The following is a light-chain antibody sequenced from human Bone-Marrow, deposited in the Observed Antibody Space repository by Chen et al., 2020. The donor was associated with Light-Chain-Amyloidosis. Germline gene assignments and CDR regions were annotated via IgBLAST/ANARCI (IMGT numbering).Light chain of an antibody. CDR1: SGSIATNY. Sequence: NFMLTQPHSVSESPGKTVIISCTRSSGSIATNYVQWYQTRPGSSPPTVFYEDDPSPPCVPDRFSGSIYRSSNSASLSISGLKTEDEADYYCQSYQGSSQGVFGGGTNLTVL. J-gene: IGLJ3*02. CDR3: QSYQGSSQGV. V-gene: IGLV6-57*01. CDR2: EDD.